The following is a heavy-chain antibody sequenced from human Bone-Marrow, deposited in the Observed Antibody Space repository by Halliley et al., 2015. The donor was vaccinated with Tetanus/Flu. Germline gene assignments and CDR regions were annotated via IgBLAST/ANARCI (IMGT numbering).Heavy chain of an antibody. Sequence: TLSLTCSVSGASMFPYYWSWIRQPPGKGLEWIGYIYYSGNTNYNPSLKSRLTISLDTSRNQFSLRLSSVTAADTAVYYCARDFFDSTGYIDYWGQGTLVTVSS. D-gene: IGHD3-22*01. CDR2: IYYSGNT. CDR1: GASMFPYY. V-gene: IGHV4-59*01. J-gene: IGHJ4*02. CDR3: ARDFFDSTGYIDY.